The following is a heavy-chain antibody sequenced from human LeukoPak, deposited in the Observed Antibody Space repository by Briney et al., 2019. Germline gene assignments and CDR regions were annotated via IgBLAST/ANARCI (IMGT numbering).Heavy chain of an antibody. CDR2: INSRGNVL. V-gene: IGHV3-11*01. CDR1: GFTFSDYY. CDR3: ARHDVGSYYYGMDV. J-gene: IGHJ6*02. Sequence: GGSLRLSCAASGFTFSDYYMSWIRQAPGKGLEWVSYINSRGNVLYYTDSVRGRFTISRDSAKNSLYLQMNDLRGEDTAVYYCARHDVGSYYYGMDVWGQGTTVIVSS. D-gene: IGHD1-1*01.